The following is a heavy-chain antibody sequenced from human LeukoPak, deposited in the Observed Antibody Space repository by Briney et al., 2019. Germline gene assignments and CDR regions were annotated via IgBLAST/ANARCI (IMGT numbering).Heavy chain of an antibody. Sequence: ASVKVSCKASGYTFTAYSMHWVRQAPGQGLEWMGWINPNSGGTNYAQKFQGRVTMTRDTSITTAYMELSRLRSDDTAVYYCARDLDYYGSVSFFNIWGQETMVTVSS. CDR3: ARDLDYYGSVSFFNI. D-gene: IGHD3-10*01. CDR2: INPNSGGT. J-gene: IGHJ3*02. V-gene: IGHV1-2*02. CDR1: GYTFTAYS.